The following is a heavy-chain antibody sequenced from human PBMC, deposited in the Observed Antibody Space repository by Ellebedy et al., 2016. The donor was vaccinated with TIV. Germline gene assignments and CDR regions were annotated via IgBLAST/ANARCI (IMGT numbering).Heavy chain of an antibody. J-gene: IGHJ4*02. CDR1: GGSLSGHY. D-gene: IGHD3-16*01. Sequence: MPSETLSLTCGIYGGSLSGHYWSWIRQSPGKGLQWIGEINDSGSTNYNPSLKSRVTISIDTSRNQFSLKVNFVTAADTAVYYCASHRGNTFGPYNYWGQGTLVTVSP. CDR2: INDSGST. CDR3: ASHRGNTFGPYNY. V-gene: IGHV4-34*01.